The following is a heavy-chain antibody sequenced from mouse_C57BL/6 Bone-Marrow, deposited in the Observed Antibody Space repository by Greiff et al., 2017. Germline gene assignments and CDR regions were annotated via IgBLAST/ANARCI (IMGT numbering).Heavy chain of an antibody. Sequence: VQLQQPGAELVMPGASVKLSCKASGYTFTSYWMHWVKQRPGQGLEWIGEIDPSDSYNNYNQKFKGKSTLTVDKSSSTAYMQLSSLTSEDSAVYYCARSTVVATDYWGQGTTLTVSS. D-gene: IGHD1-1*01. J-gene: IGHJ2*01. V-gene: IGHV1-69*01. CDR3: ARSTVVATDY. CDR2: IDPSDSYN. CDR1: GYTFTSYW.